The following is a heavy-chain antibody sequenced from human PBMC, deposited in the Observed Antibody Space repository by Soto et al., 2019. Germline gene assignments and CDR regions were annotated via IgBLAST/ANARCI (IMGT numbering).Heavy chain of an antibody. CDR3: AIFLHSGYDSEY. J-gene: IGHJ4*02. Sequence: EVPLVESGGGAVQPGGSLRLSCAASKFSISEYWMHWVRLAPGKGLEWVSRIQSDGCCASYADSVKGRFTISRDNAKNTLYLQMNGLRAEDTAVYFCAIFLHSGYDSEYWGQGTLVTVSS. CDR2: IQSDGCCA. V-gene: IGHV3-74*01. CDR1: KFSISEYW. D-gene: IGHD5-12*01.